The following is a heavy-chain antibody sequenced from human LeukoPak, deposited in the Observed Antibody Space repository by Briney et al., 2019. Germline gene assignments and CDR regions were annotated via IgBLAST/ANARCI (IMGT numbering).Heavy chain of an antibody. J-gene: IGHJ4*02. CDR2: ISYDGSNK. Sequence: GGSLRLSCAASGFTFSSYAMHWVRQAPGKGLEWVAVISYDGSNKYYADSVKGRFTISRDNSKNTLYLQMNSLRAEDTAVYYCARDQDCSTTSCYGPLDYWSQGTLVTVSS. CDR1: GFTFSSYA. V-gene: IGHV3-30*04. CDR3: ARDQDCSTTSCYGPLDY. D-gene: IGHD2-2*01.